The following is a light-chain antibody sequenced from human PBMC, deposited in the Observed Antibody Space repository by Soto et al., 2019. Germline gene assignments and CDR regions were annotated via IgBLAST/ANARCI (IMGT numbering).Light chain of an antibody. CDR3: QQYGSSPPRT. Sequence: EIVLTQSPATLSLSPGERATLSCRASQTVSSSLAWYQQKPGQAPRLLIYGASTRATDVPDRFSGSGSGADFTLSISRLEPEDFAVYYCQQYGSSPPRTVGQGTKVDIK. J-gene: IGKJ1*01. CDR2: GAS. CDR1: QTVSSS. V-gene: IGKV3-20*01.